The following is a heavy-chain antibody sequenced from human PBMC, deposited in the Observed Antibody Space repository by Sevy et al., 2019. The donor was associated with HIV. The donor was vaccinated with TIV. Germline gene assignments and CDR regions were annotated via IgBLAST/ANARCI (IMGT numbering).Heavy chain of an antibody. Sequence: GGSLRLSCAASGFTFSSYWMSWVRQAPGKGLEWVANIKQDGSEKYYVDSVKGRFTISGDNAKNSLYLQMNSLRAEDTAVYYCARGGAAAGSDFDYWGQGTLVTVSS. CDR3: ARGGAAAGSDFDY. CDR2: IKQDGSEK. D-gene: IGHD6-13*01. J-gene: IGHJ4*02. CDR1: GFTFSSYW. V-gene: IGHV3-7*01.